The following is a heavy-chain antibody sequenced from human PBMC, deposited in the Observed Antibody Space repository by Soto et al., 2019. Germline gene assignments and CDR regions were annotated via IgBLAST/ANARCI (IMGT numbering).Heavy chain of an antibody. J-gene: IGHJ3*02. CDR2: IYFSGST. V-gene: IGHV4-39*01. CDR1: GGYISSYD. D-gene: IGHD6-19*01. CDR3: ASQRGGWYYAFDI. Sequence: PSETMCLTCTVSGGYISSYDWGWISQHPGKGLEWIGSIYFSGSTYYNPSLKSRVTISVDTSKNQFSLKLSSVTAADTAVYYCASQRGGWYYAFDIWGQGTMVTVSS.